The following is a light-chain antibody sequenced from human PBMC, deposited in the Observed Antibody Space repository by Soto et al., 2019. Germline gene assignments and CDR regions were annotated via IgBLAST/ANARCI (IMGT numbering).Light chain of an antibody. CDR3: QQYNDWPPLT. CDR1: HSVRSN. CDR2: AAS. V-gene: IGKV3-15*01. J-gene: IGKJ4*01. Sequence: ETVMTQSPVTLSLSPGDRATLSCRASHSVRSNLAWYQQKPGQPPRLLIYAASTKATGIPGRFSGSGSGTEFTLTISSLQSEDSAVYYCQQYNDWPPLTFVGGTKVEIK.